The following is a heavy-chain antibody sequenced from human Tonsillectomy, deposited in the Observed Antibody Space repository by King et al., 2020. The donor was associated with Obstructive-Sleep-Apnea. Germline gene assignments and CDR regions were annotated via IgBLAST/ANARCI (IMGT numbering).Heavy chain of an antibody. CDR2: IYWNDDK. CDR3: AHRPDYYGSAPHFGF. V-gene: IGHV2-5*01. D-gene: IGHD3-10*01. Sequence: TLKEFGPTLVKPTQTLTLTCSFSGFSLSRSGVGVGWIRQPPGKALDWLALIYWNDDKRYSPSLKSRLTITKDTSKNQVVLTMTNMDPVDTGTYYCAHRPDYYGSAPHFGFWGQGTLVTVSS. CDR1: GFSLSRSGVG. J-gene: IGHJ4*02.